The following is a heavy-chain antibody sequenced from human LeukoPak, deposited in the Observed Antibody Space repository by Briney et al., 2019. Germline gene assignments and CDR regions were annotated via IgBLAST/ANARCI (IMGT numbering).Heavy chain of an antibody. J-gene: IGHJ4*02. D-gene: IGHD6-13*01. CDR1: GYTFTSYY. Sequence: ASVKVSCKASGYTFTSYYMHWVRQAPGQGLEWMGITNPSGGNTGYAQKFQGRVTITRNTSISTAYMELSSLRSEDTAVYYCAREAAADDFDYWGQGTLVTVSS. V-gene: IGHV1-46*01. CDR3: AREAAADDFDY. CDR2: TNPSGGNT.